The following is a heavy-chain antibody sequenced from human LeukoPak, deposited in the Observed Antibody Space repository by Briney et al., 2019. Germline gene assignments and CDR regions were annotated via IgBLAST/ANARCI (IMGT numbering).Heavy chain of an antibody. CDR1: GGSISSGSYY. Sequence: PSQTLSLTCTVSGGSISSGSYYWSWIRQPAGKGLEWIGRIYSSGSTNYNPSLKSRVTISVHTSRSQFSLKLSSVTAADTAVYYCARGPYYYGGSAFDIWGQGTMVTVSS. V-gene: IGHV4-61*02. D-gene: IGHD3-10*01. J-gene: IGHJ3*02. CDR2: IYSSGST. CDR3: ARGPYYYGGSAFDI.